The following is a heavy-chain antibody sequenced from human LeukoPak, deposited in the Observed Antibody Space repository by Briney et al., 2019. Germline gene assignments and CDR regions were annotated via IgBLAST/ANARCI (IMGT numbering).Heavy chain of an antibody. CDR3: ARDYYDSSGYYSAFDI. CDR2: INAGNGNT. Sequence: ASVKVSCKASGYTFTSYAMHWVRQAPGQRLEWMGWINAGNGNTKYSQKFQGRVTITRDTSASTAYMELSSLRSEDTAVYYCARDYYDSSGYYSAFDIWGQGTMVTVSS. V-gene: IGHV1-3*01. CDR1: GYTFTSYA. D-gene: IGHD3-22*01. J-gene: IGHJ3*02.